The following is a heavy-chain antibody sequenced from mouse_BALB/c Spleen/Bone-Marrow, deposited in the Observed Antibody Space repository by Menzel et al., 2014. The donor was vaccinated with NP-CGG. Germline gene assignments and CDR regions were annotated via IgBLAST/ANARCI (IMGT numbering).Heavy chain of an antibody. V-gene: IGHV14-3*02. J-gene: IGHJ3*01. CDR2: IDPANGNT. Sequence: VQLQQSGAELAKPGASVKLSCTASGFNIKDTYMHWVKQRPEQGLEWIGRIDPANGNTKYDPKFQGKATITADTSSNTAYLQLSSLTSEDTAVYYCARSLYDGYFSWFAYWGQGTLVTVSA. CDR1: GFNIKDTY. CDR3: ARSLYDGYFSWFAY. D-gene: IGHD2-3*01.